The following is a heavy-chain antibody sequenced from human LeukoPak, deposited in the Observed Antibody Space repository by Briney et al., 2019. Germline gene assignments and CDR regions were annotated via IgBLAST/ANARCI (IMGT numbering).Heavy chain of an antibody. CDR1: GGSISSSNW. D-gene: IGHD6-13*01. V-gene: IGHV4-4*02. CDR3: ARVARSSSRGRTNKWFDP. J-gene: IGHJ5*02. Sequence: PSETLSLTCAVSGGSISSSNWWSWVRQPPGKGLEWIGEIYHSGSTNYNPSLKSRVTISVDKSKNQFSLKLSSVTAADTAVYYCARVARSSSRGRTNKWFDPWGQGTLVTVSS. CDR2: IYHSGST.